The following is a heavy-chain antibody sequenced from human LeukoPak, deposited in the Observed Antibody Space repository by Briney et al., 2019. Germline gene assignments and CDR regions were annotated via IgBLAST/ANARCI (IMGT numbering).Heavy chain of an antibody. V-gene: IGHV3-49*04. Sequence: GGSLRLSCTASGFTFGDYAMSWVRQAPGKGLEWVGFIRSKAYGGTTEYAASVKGRFTISRDDSKSIAYLQMNSLKIEDTAVYYCTRGGGDYGDNLFDYWGQGTLVTVSS. D-gene: IGHD4-17*01. CDR3: TRGGGDYGDNLFDY. J-gene: IGHJ4*02. CDR1: GFTFGDYA. CDR2: IRSKAYGGTT.